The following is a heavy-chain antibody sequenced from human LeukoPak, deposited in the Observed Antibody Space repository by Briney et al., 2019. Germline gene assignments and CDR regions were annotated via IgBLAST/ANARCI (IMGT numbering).Heavy chain of an antibody. CDR2: ISYDGSNK. J-gene: IGHJ4*02. CDR3: ARDPRIYCTNGICRDDYFDN. V-gene: IGHV3-30-3*01. D-gene: IGHD2-8*01. Sequence: GGSLRLSCAASGLTFSSYAMHWVRQAPGKGLEWVAVISYDGSNKYYADSVKGRFTISRDNSKNTLYLQMNSLRAEDTAIYYCARDPRIYCTNGICRDDYFDNWGQGTLVTVSS. CDR1: GLTFSSYA.